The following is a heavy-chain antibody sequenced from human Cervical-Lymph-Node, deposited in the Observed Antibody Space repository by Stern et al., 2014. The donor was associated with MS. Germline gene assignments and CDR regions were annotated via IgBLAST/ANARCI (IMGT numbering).Heavy chain of an antibody. J-gene: IGHJ4*02. CDR1: GYNFTNFA. Sequence: QMQLVQSGSELKKPGASVKVSCKVSGYNFTNFAMNWVRQAPGQGLEWMGWINTKTGKSTYAQDFTGRFVFSLDTSVSTAHLQISTLKAEDTAIYYCARDFVDIPMVTRSDYLDCWGQGTLVTVSS. CDR3: ARDFVDIPMVTRSDYLDC. CDR2: INTKTGKS. V-gene: IGHV7-4-1*02. D-gene: IGHD5-18*01.